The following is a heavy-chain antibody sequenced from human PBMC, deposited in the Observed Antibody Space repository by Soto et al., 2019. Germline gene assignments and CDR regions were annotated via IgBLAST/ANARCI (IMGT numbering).Heavy chain of an antibody. D-gene: IGHD3-16*01. CDR1: GHTLASYD. Sequence: QVQLVQSGAEVRKPGASVKVSCKASGHTLASYDINWVRQATGQGLEWMGWMTPDSGDTGYAQKFQGRVTMAWGPSITTALMELSRPRSDGPAVYYCARDPSYGWFDSWGQGTLVIVSS. CDR2: MTPDSGDT. CDR3: ARDPSYGWFDS. V-gene: IGHV1-8*01. J-gene: IGHJ5*01.